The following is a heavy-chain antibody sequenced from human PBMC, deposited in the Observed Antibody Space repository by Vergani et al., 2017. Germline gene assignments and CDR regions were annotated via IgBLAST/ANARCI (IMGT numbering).Heavy chain of an antibody. CDR3: ARGSFSTIFGVVIPNYYYGMDV. J-gene: IGHJ6*02. Sequence: EVQLVESGGGLVQPGGSLRLSCAASGFTFSSYEMNWVRQAPGKGLEWVSYISSSGSTIYYADSVKGRFTISRDNAKNSLYLQMNSLRAEDTAVYYCARGSFSTIFGVVIPNYYYGMDVWGQGTTVTVSS. CDR1: GFTFSSYE. CDR2: ISSSGSTI. D-gene: IGHD3-3*01. V-gene: IGHV3-48*03.